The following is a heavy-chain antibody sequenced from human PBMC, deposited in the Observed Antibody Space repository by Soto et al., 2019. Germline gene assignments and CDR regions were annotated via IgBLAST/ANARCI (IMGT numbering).Heavy chain of an antibody. Sequence: QVQLVESGGGVVQPGRSLRLSCAASGFTFSSYGMHWVRQAPGKGLEWVADISYDGSNKYYADSVKGRFTISRDNSKNSLYLQMNSLRAEDTAVYYCAKETYSGPLDYWGQGTPVTVSS. CDR1: GFTFSSYG. CDR3: AKETYSGPLDY. V-gene: IGHV3-30*18. CDR2: ISYDGSNK. J-gene: IGHJ4*02. D-gene: IGHD2-15*01.